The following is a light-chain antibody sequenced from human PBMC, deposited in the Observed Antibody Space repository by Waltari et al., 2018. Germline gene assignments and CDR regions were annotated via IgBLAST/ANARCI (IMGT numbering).Light chain of an antibody. Sequence: DIVMTQSPDSLAVSLGERATINCKSSQSVLYSSDNKNHLTWYQQKPGQPPELLIYWASTRESGVPDRFSGSGSGTDFTLTISRLQAEDVAVYYCQQYYSFPQTFGQGTKVEIK. V-gene: IGKV4-1*01. J-gene: IGKJ1*01. CDR1: QSVLYSSDNKNH. CDR3: QQYYSFPQT. CDR2: WAS.